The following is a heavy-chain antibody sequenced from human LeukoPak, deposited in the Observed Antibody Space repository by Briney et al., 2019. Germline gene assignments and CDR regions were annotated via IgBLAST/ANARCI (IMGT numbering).Heavy chain of an antibody. CDR3: AKDLRYDFWSGLDV. J-gene: IGHJ6*02. CDR1: GFTVSSNY. V-gene: IGHV3-66*01. CDR2: IYSGGST. D-gene: IGHD3-3*01. Sequence: GGSLRLSCAASGFTVSSNYMSWVRQAPGKGLEWVSVIYSGGSTYYADSVKGRFTISRDNSKNTLYLQMNSLRAEDTAVYYCAKDLRYDFWSGLDVWGQGTTVTVSS.